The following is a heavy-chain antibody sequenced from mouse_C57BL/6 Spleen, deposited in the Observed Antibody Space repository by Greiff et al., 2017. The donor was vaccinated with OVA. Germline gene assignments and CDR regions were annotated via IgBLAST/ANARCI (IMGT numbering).Heavy chain of an antibody. CDR1: GYTFTDYE. D-gene: IGHD2-4*01. V-gene: IGHV1-15*01. Sequence: VQLQESGAELVRPGASVTLSCKASGYTFTDYEMHWVKQTPVHGLEWIGAIDPETGGTAYNQKFKGKAILTADKSSSTAYMELRSLTSEDSAVYYCTREGIYYDYHYCDYWGQGTTLTVSS. J-gene: IGHJ2*01. CDR2: IDPETGGT. CDR3: TREGIYYDYHYCDY.